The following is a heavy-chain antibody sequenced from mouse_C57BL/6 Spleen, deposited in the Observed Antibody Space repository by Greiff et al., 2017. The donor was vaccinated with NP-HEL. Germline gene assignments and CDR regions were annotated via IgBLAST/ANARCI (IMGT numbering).Heavy chain of an antibody. D-gene: IGHD3-3*01. CDR2: IDPSDSYT. CDR1: GYTFTSYW. Sequence: VQLQQPGAELVKPGASVKVSCKASGYTFTSYWMHWVKQRPGQGLEWIGEIDPSDSYTNYNQKFKGKSTLTVDKSSSTAYMQLSSLTSEDSAVYYCASQGTDYWGQGTTLTVSS. CDR3: ASQGTDY. J-gene: IGHJ2*01. V-gene: IGHV1-69*01.